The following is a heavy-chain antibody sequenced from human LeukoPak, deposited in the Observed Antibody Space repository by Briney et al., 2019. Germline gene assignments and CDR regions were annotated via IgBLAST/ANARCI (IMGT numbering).Heavy chain of an antibody. J-gene: IGHJ6*03. CDR1: GGSISSYY. D-gene: IGHD1-26*01. CDR3: ARDLNSGSSPRYYYYYYMDV. V-gene: IGHV4-4*07. CDR2: IYTSGST. Sequence: PSETLSLTCTVSGGSISSYYWSWIRQPAGKGLEWIGRIYTSGSTNCNPSLKSRVTMSVDTSKNQFSLKLSSVTAADTAVYYCARDLNSGSSPRYYYYYYMDVWGKGTTVTVSS.